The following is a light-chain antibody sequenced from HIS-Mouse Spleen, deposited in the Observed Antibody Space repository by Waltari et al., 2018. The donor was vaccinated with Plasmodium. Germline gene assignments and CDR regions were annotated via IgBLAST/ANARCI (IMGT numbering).Light chain of an antibody. V-gene: IGLV2-23*01. CDR2: EGS. Sequence: QSALTQPASVSGSPGQSITISCTGTSSDVGSYNLVSWYQQHPGKAPKLRIYEGSKRPSWFSNRFSGSKSGNTASLTISGLQAEDEADYYCCSYAGSSTWVFGGGTKLTVL. CDR3: CSYAGSSTWV. J-gene: IGLJ3*02. CDR1: SSDVGSYNL.